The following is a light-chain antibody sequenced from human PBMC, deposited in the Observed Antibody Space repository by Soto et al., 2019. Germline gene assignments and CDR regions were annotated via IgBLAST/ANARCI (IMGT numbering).Light chain of an antibody. Sequence: EIVLTQSPGTPSLSPGERATLSCRASQSVSSSYLAWYQQKPGQAPRLLIYGASSRATGIPDRFSGSGSGTDFTLTICRLEPEDFAVYYCQQYGSSLITFGQGTRLEIK. CDR3: QQYGSSLIT. J-gene: IGKJ5*01. CDR1: QSVSSSY. V-gene: IGKV3-20*01. CDR2: GAS.